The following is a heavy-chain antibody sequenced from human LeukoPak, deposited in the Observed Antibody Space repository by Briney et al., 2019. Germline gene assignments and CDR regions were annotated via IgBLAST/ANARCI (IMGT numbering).Heavy chain of an antibody. CDR3: ARDYVVRNYYYGLDV. J-gene: IGHJ6*02. V-gene: IGHV4-59*01. CDR1: GGSISNYY. Sequence: PSETLSLTCTVSGGSISNYYWSWIRQPPGKGLEWIGNIYYSGSTDYNPSLQSRVTISVDTSENQVSLKLTSVTAADTAVYYCARDYVVRNYYYGLDVWGQGTTVTVSS. CDR2: IYYSGST. D-gene: IGHD3-10*02.